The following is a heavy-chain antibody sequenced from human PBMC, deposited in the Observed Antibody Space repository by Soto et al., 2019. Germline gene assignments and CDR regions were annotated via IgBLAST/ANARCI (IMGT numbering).Heavy chain of an antibody. CDR1: GFTFSDYA. CDR2: IGRSGDST. J-gene: IGHJ4*02. D-gene: IGHD6-19*01. V-gene: IGHV3-23*01. Sequence: EVQLLESGGGLVQPGGSLRLSCAASGFTFSDYAMTWVRQAPGKGLEWVSTIGRSGDSTYYRDSVKGRLTISRDNSKNPVYRQRNSLVAEDPAEYYGGRTDNFNPQRGGWANGFDYGARGPLSPSPQ. CDR3: GRTDNFNPQRGGWANGFDY.